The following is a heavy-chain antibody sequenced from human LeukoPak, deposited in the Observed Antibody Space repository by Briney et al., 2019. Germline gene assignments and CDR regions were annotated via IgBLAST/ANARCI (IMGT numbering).Heavy chain of an antibody. CDR3: ARVGDHFHWYLDL. CDR1: AFTGSTNY. V-gene: IGHV3-53*01. Sequence: GGSLRLSCAASAFTGSTNYMNWVRQAPGKGLEWVSILYSGSDTYYADSVKGRFTISRDSSKNILSLQMNNLRAEDTAVYYCARVGDHFHWYLDLWGRGTLVTVSS. J-gene: IGHJ2*01. CDR2: LYSGSDT. D-gene: IGHD3-10*01.